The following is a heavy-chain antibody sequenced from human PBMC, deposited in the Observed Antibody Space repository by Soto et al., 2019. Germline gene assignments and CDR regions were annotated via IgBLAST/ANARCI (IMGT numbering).Heavy chain of an antibody. J-gene: IGHJ4*03. CDR3: EAYSYVSSGYSHGNFDN. CDR2: MNSSDSNR. D-gene: IGHD3-22*01. Sequence: AESLTLSCAVSGVTFSSYDMNWVRLAPEQGMGWESYMNSSDSNRYYEDSLMGRLAISRDNAKNSQYLHTHSLSAEATAVYYCEAYSYVSSGYSHGNFDNWGQGTLVTVSS. CDR1: GVTFSSYD. V-gene: IGHV3-48*03.